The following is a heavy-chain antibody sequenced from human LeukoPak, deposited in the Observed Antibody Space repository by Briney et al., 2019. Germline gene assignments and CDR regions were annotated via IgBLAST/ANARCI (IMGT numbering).Heavy chain of an antibody. Sequence: PGGSLRLFCAASGFTVSSNYMSWVRQAPGKGLEWGAVIYSGGSTYYADSVKGRFTISRDNSKTTLYLQMNSLRAEDTAVYYCARTSPTHSGWYSLAFDIWGQGTMVTVSS. CDR1: GFTVSSNY. D-gene: IGHD6-19*01. J-gene: IGHJ3*02. V-gene: IGHV3-53*01. CDR3: ARTSPTHSGWYSLAFDI. CDR2: IYSGGST.